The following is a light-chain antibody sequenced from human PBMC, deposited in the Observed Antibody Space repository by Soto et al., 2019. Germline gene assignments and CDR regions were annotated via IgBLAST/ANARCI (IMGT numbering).Light chain of an antibody. J-gene: IGKJ1*01. V-gene: IGKV1-39*01. CDR1: QSITSF. CDR2: RVS. CDR3: QQGYSNPWT. Sequence: IQMTHSPSSLSASVGDRVTISCRASQSITSFLNWYQQKPGTAPRILIYRVSNVKSGVPPRFSGSGSGTNFTLSLNSLQPEDFATYYCQQGYSNPWTFGQGTKVDI.